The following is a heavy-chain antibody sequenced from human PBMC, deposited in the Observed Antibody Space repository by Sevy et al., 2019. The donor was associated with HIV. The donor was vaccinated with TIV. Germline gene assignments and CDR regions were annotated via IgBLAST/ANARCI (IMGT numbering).Heavy chain of an antibody. D-gene: IGHD2-2*01. CDR1: GFTFNSYW. CDR2: IKQDGSET. CDR3: ARAPLVPAAADY. V-gene: IGHV3-7*01. Sequence: GGSLRLSCAASGFTFNSYWMSWVCQAPGKGLEWLANIKQDGSETKYVDSVKGRFTISRDNAKNSLYLQMNSLRAEDTAVYYCARAPLVPAAADYWGQGILVTVSS. J-gene: IGHJ4*02.